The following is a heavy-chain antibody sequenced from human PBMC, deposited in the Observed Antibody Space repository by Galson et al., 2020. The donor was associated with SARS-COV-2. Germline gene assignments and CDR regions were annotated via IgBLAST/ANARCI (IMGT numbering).Heavy chain of an antibody. CDR1: GYTFTSYG. Sequence: ASVKVSCKASGYTFTSYGISWVRQAPGQGLEWMGWINPYNGNTNYAQKFQGRVTMTTDTDTTDTSTSTAYMELRSLRSDDTAVYYCARELRCYYDGSYYYCYMGVWGKGTTVTISS. V-gene: IGHV1-18*01. J-gene: IGHJ6*03. CDR2: INPYNGNT. D-gene: IGHD3-10*01. CDR3: ARELRCYYDGSYYYCYMGV.